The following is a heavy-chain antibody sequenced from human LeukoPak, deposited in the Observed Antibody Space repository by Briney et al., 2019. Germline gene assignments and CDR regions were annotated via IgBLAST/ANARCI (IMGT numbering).Heavy chain of an antibody. CDR2: IKPDGSHV. D-gene: IGHD2-15*01. CDR1: GFTFSTYW. J-gene: IGHJ3*01. CDR3: AREGRLLGAFDV. V-gene: IGHV3-7*01. Sequence: GGSLRLSCAASGFTFSTYWMNWVRQAPGKGLEWVADIKPDGSHVSYVDSVKGRFSISRDNAQNSLYLQVSSLRAEDTAIYYCAREGRLLGAFDVWGQGTMVTGSS.